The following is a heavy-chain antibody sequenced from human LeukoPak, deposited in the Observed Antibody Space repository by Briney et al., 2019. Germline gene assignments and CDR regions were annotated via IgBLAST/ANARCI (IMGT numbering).Heavy chain of an antibody. J-gene: IGHJ4*02. V-gene: IGHV3-53*01. Sequence: PGGSLRLSCAASGFTLSSNYMSWVRQAPGKGLEWVSVIYSGGSTYYADSVKGRFTISRDNSKNTVYLQMNSLRAEDTAVYYCARDDILARYYGTKYYLDYWGQGTLVTVSS. CDR3: ARDDILARYYGTKYYLDY. CDR1: GFTLSSNY. CDR2: IYSGGST. D-gene: IGHD3-9*01.